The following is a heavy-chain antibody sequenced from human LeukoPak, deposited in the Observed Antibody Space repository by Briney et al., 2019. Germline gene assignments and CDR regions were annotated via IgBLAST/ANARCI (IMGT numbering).Heavy chain of an antibody. J-gene: IGHJ3*02. CDR3: TREVDTINAFDI. D-gene: IGHD5-24*01. CDR1: GYSFTSHD. CDR2: MNPNSGHT. Sequence: ASVKVSCKASGYSFTSHDFNWVRQATGQGFEWMGWMNPNSGHTGYAQKFQGRVTLTRDTSTSTVYMELTRLRSEDTAVYYCTREVDTINAFDIWGQGTMVTVSS. V-gene: IGHV1-8*01.